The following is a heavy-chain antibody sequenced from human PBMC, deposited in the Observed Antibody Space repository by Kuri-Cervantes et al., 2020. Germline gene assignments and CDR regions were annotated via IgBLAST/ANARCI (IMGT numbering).Heavy chain of an antibody. J-gene: IGHJ4*02. CDR2: IYHSGST. CDR1: GHSISSGYY. CDR3: ARRGYSYGNFDY. Sequence: SQTLSLTFSVSGHSISSGYYWGWIRQPPGKGLEWIGSIYHSGSTYYNPSLKSRVTISADTSKNQFSLKLTSVTATDTAVYYCARRGYSYGNFDYWGQGTLVTVSS. V-gene: IGHV4-38-2*01. D-gene: IGHD5-18*01.